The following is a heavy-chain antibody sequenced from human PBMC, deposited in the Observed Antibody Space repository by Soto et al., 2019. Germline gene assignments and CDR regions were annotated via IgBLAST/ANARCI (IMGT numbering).Heavy chain of an antibody. J-gene: IGHJ4*02. CDR2: INTGNGNT. Sequence: GASVKVSCKASGYTFTSYAMHWVRQAPGQRLEWMGWINTGNGNTKYSQNFQGRITITRDTSASTAYMELSSLISEDTAVYYCARGPDSSSYYHQFDYWGQGTLVTVSS. V-gene: IGHV1-3*04. CDR3: ARGPDSSSYYHQFDY. CDR1: GYTFTSYA. D-gene: IGHD3-22*01.